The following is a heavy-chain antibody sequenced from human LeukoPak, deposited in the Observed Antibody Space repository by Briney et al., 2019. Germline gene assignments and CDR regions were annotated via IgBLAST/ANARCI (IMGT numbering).Heavy chain of an antibody. CDR2: INTDGTVT. J-gene: IGHJ4*02. Sequence: GGSLRLSCAASGLTFSKYWRLWVRQAPGKGLESVSRINTDGTVTTYADSVKGRFTVSRDNADNTMFLQMNSVRDEDTAVYYCATKQWLAPPPDSWGQGTPVTVSS. CDR3: ATKQWLAPPPDS. CDR1: GLTFSKYW. V-gene: IGHV3-74*01. D-gene: IGHD6-19*01.